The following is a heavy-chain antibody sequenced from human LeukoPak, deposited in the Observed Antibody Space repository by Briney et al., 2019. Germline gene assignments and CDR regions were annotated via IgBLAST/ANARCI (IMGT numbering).Heavy chain of an antibody. V-gene: IGHV4-31*03. CDR2: IYYSGST. J-gene: IGHJ3*02. Sequence: SETLSLTCTVSGGSISSGGYYWSWIRQHPGKGLEWIGYIYYSGSTFYNPSLRSRVTISVDTSKNQFSLKLSSVTAADTAVYYCARALPDAFDIWGQGTMVTVSS. CDR1: GGSISSGGYY. CDR3: ARALPDAFDI.